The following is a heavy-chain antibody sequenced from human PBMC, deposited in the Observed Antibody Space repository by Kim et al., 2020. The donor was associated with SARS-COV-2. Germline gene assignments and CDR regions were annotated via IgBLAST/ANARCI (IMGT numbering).Heavy chain of an antibody. CDR2: IYSGGST. Sequence: GGSLRLSCAASGFTVSSNYMSWVRQAPGKGLEWVSVIYSGGSTYYADSVKGRFTISRDNSKNTLYLQMNSLRAEDTAVYYCARDGGGTYYDILTDWGAFDIWGQGTMVTVSS. CDR1: GFTVSSNY. D-gene: IGHD3-9*01. J-gene: IGHJ3*02. V-gene: IGHV3-53*01. CDR3: ARDGGGTYYDILTDWGAFDI.